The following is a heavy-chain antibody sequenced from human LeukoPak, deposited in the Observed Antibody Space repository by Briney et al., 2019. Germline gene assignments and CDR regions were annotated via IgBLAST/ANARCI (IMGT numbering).Heavy chain of an antibody. J-gene: IGHJ4*02. CDR2: ISSSASTK. D-gene: IGHD1-1*01. V-gene: IGHV3-48*03. CDR1: GFTFSSYE. Sequence: PGGSLRLSCAASGFTFSSYEMNWVRQAPGKGLEWVSYISSSASTKHYADSVKGRFTISRDNAKKSLYLQMDSLRAEDTAVYYCARETHDGLDYWGQGTLVTVSS. CDR3: ARETHDGLDY.